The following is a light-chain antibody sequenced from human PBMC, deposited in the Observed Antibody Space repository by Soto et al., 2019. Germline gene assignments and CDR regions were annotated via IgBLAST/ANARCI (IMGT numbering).Light chain of an antibody. Sequence: QSALTQPASVSGSPGQSITISCTGTSSDVGGYNYVSWYPQHPGKAPKLIIYDVSNRPSGVFNRFSGSKSGNTASLSISGLQAEDEADYYCSSYTSSITLVFGGGTKVTVL. CDR3: SSYTSSITLV. V-gene: IGLV2-14*03. CDR1: SSDVGGYNY. J-gene: IGLJ2*01. CDR2: DVS.